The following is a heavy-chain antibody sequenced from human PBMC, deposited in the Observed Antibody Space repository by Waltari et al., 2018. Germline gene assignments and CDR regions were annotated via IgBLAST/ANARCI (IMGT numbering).Heavy chain of an antibody. J-gene: IGHJ4*02. D-gene: IGHD6-19*01. Sequence: QVQLVQSGAEVKKPGASVKVSCKASGYTFTGYYMHWVRQAPGQGLEWMGRSNPNSGGTNYAQKFQGRVTMTRDTSISTAYMELSRLRSDDTAVYYCATMYLPGIAVAGTAIDYWGQGTLVTVSS. CDR2: SNPNSGGT. CDR1: GYTFTGYY. CDR3: ATMYLPGIAVAGTAIDY. V-gene: IGHV1-2*06.